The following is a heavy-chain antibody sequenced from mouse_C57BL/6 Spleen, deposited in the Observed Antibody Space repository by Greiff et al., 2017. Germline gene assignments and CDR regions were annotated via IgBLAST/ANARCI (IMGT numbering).Heavy chain of an antibody. Sequence: QVQLQQPGAELVMPGASVKLSCKASGYTFTSYWMHWVKQRPGQGLEWIGEIDPSDSYTNYNQKFKGKSTLTVDKSSSTAYMQLSSLASEGSAVYYCARGDSNYTMDYWGQGTSVTVSS. J-gene: IGHJ4*01. CDR3: ARGDSNYTMDY. D-gene: IGHD2-5*01. V-gene: IGHV1-69*01. CDR2: IDPSDSYT. CDR1: GYTFTSYW.